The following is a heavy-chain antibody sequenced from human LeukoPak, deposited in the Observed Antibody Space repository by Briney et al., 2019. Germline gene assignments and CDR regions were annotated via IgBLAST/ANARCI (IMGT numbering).Heavy chain of an antibody. V-gene: IGHV3-48*03. J-gene: IGHJ6*04. CDR2: ISSSGSTI. CDR3: AELGITMIGGV. CDR1: GFTFSSYE. D-gene: IGHD3-10*02. Sequence: GGSLRPSCAVSGFTFSSYEINWVRQAPGKGLEWVSYISSSGSTIYYADSVKGRFTISRDNAKNSLYLQMNSLRAEDTAVYYCAELGITMIGGVWGKGTTVTISS.